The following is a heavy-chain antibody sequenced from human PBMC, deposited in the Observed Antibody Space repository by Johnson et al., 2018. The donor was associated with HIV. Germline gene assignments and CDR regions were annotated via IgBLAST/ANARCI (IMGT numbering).Heavy chain of an antibody. D-gene: IGHD6-13*01. CDR3: AKQETSPAAGTFGAFDI. J-gene: IGHJ3*02. V-gene: IGHV3-66*04. CDR1: GFTVSSNY. Sequence: VQLVESGGGLVQPGGSLRLSCVASGFTVSSNYMNWVRQAPGKGLEWVSIIYSGGSTYYADSVKGRFTISRDNSKNTLYLQMNSLRAEDTAVYYCAKQETSPAAGTFGAFDIWA. CDR2: IYSGGST.